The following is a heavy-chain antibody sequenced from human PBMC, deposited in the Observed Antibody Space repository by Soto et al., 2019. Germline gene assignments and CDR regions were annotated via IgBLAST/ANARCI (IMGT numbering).Heavy chain of an antibody. V-gene: IGHV4-59*01. CDR2: ISYSGNT. D-gene: IGHD2-8*01. J-gene: IGHJ4*02. Sequence: SETLSLTCTVSGGSISNFYWSWIRQPPGKGLEWIGYISYSGNTNYNPSLKSRVSISVDTSKNQLSLNLTSVTAADTAVYYCARAPMVLSRSYFDSWGQGTLVTVSS. CDR3: ARAPMVLSRSYFDS. CDR1: GGSISNFY.